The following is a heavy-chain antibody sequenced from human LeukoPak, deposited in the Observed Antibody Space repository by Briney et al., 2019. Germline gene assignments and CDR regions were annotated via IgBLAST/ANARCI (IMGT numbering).Heavy chain of an antibody. Sequence: GGSLTLSCAVSGFTFRSYAMNWVRQAPGKGLEWVSHISDNGGRTYYAESVKGRFAISRDNSKNTLYLQMNSLRVEDTALYYCAKDLPTKCRGDCPSDYWGQGTLVTVSS. D-gene: IGHD2-21*02. CDR2: ISDNGGRT. J-gene: IGHJ4*02. CDR3: AKDLPTKCRGDCPSDY. V-gene: IGHV3-23*01. CDR1: GFTFRSYA.